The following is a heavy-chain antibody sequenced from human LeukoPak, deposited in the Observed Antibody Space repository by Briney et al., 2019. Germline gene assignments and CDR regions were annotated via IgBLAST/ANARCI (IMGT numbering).Heavy chain of an antibody. CDR1: GFTFSSSW. D-gene: IGHD3-16*01. V-gene: IGHV3-74*01. J-gene: IGHJ6*04. Sequence: GGSLRLSCAASGFTFSSSWMHWVRQAPGKGLVWVSRITRDGSSTTYADSVKGRFTASRDNAKNTLYLQMDSLRDDDTAVYYCARDPGYESWSPFWGGMDVWGNGTTVIVSS. CDR3: ARDPGYESWSPFWGGMDV. CDR2: ITRDGSST.